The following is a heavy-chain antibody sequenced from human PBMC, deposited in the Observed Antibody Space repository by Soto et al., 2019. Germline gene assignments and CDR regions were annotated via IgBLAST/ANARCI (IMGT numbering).Heavy chain of an antibody. CDR1: GYTLTHYG. Sequence: QVQLVPSGAEVKKPGASVKVSCRASGYTLTHYGITWVRQATGQELEGLGWMNPDNGGTHTVQRRHERLTLTTDRSTTTAYRELRSLIYDDTAVYYCAKHLDDGGRYWYFDLWGRGTLVTVSS. V-gene: IGHV1-18*01. CDR3: AKHLDDGGRYWYFDL. CDR2: MNPDNGGT. D-gene: IGHD4-17*01. J-gene: IGHJ2*01.